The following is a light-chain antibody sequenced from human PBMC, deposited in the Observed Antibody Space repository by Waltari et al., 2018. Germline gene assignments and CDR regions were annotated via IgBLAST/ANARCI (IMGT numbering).Light chain of an antibody. Sequence: QSALTQPAPVSGSPGQSIPIPCTGTSSDIGGYNFFSWYQQHPGKAPKVMIYDVIKRPSGVSNRFSGSKSGNTASLTISGLQADDEADYYCTSYESGGTWVFGGGTKVTV. J-gene: IGLJ3*02. CDR2: DVI. CDR1: SSDIGGYNF. CDR3: TSYESGGTWV. V-gene: IGLV2-14*03.